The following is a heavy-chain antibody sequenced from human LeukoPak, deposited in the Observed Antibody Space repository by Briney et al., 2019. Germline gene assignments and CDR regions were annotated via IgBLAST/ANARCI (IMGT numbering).Heavy chain of an antibody. CDR2: IYSSGST. CDR1: GGSISSYY. Sequence: PSETLSLTCTVSGGSISSYYWSWIRQPAGKGLEWIGRIYSSGSTTYNPSLKSRVTMSVDTSKNQFSLKLSSVTAADTAVYYCARVMGQLTRDAFDIWGQGTMVTVSS. D-gene: IGHD6-6*01. V-gene: IGHV4-4*07. J-gene: IGHJ3*02. CDR3: ARVMGQLTRDAFDI.